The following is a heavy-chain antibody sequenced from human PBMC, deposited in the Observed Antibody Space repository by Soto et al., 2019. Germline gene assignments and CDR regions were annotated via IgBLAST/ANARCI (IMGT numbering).Heavy chain of an antibody. D-gene: IGHD3-3*01. CDR3: AKDTNPGITIFGVVIILDNGFDY. J-gene: IGHJ4*02. CDR2: ISGSGGST. V-gene: IGHV3-23*01. CDR1: GFTFSSYA. Sequence: PGGSLRLSCAASGFTFSSYAMSWVRQAKGKGLEWVSAISGSGGSTYYADSVKGRFTISRDNSKNTLYLQMNSLRAEDTAVCYCAKDTNPGITIFGVVIILDNGFDYWGQGTLVTVSS.